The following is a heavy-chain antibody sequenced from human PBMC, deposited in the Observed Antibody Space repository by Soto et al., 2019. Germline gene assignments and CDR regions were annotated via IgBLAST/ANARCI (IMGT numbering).Heavy chain of an antibody. CDR1: GGSFSGYY. CDR2: INHSGST. D-gene: IGHD5-18*01. J-gene: IGHJ6*02. Sequence: PSETLSLTCAVYGGSFSGYYWSWIRQPPGKGLEWIGEINHSGSTNYNPSLKSRVTISVDTSKNQFSLKLSSVTAADTAVYYCERGRPSYGRRLHYYGMDVWGQGTTVTVSS. V-gene: IGHV4-34*01. CDR3: ERGRPSYGRRLHYYGMDV.